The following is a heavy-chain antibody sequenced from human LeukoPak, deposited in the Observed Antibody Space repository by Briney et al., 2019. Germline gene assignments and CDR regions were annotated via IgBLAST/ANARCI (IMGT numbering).Heavy chain of an antibody. CDR2: IIPIIGTA. J-gene: IGHJ4*02. CDR3: ARDVVGAYGTKALDD. Sequence: ASVKVSCKASGYTFTSYGISWVRQAPGLGLGWMGGIIPIIGTADYIQKFQDRVTITADESTTTSYMELRSLRSDDTAVYYCARDVVGAYGTKALDDWGQGTLVTVSA. V-gene: IGHV1-69*13. D-gene: IGHD1-26*01. CDR1: GYTFTSYG.